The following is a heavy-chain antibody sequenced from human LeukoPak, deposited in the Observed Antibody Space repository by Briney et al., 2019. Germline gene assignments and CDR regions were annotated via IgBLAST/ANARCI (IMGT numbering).Heavy chain of an antibody. J-gene: IGHJ3*01. D-gene: IGHD2-21*01. CDR2: INTAGNT. V-gene: IGHV3-74*01. CDR1: GLTFSNVW. CDR3: ASFRDTDN. Sequence: GGSLRLSCEVSGLTFSNVWMHWVRQTPGQGLVWVCRINTAGNTVYADPVKGRFTISRDNAKNMVYLQMNSLRTEDTAVYYCASFRDTDNWGRGTMVTVSS.